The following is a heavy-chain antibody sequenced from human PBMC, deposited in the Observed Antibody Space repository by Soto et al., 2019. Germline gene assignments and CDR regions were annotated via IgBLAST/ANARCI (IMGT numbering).Heavy chain of an antibody. CDR2: IIPILGIA. CDR3: ARDGAAAGNGLSLGCY. CDR1: GGTFSSYT. Sequence: QVQLVQSGAEVKKPGSSVKVSCKASGGTFSSYTISWVRQAPGQGLEWMGRIIPILGIANYAQKFQGRVTITADKSTSTAYMELSSLRSEDTAVYYCARDGAAAGNGLSLGCYWGQGTLVTVSS. D-gene: IGHD6-13*01. J-gene: IGHJ4*02. V-gene: IGHV1-69*08.